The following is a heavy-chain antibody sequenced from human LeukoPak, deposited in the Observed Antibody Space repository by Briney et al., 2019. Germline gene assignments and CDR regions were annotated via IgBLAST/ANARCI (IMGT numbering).Heavy chain of an antibody. CDR1: GLTFSSYW. Sequence: PGGSLRLSCAASGLTFSSYWMSWVRQAPGKALEWVANINQDGSEKYYVDPVTGRFTISRDNAKNSLYLQMNSLRAEDTAVYYCARGRFGVGPWGQGTLVTVSS. V-gene: IGHV3-7*04. CDR3: ARGRFGVGP. D-gene: IGHD3-10*01. CDR2: INQDGSEK. J-gene: IGHJ5*02.